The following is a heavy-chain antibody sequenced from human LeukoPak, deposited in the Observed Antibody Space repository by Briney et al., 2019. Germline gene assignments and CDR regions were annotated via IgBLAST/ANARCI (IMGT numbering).Heavy chain of an antibody. CDR1: GFTFSSYG. CDR3: ARGYQLHHYYYYGMDV. CDR2: IWYDGSNK. D-gene: IGHD2-2*01. Sequence: QPGRSLRLSCAASGFTFSSYGMHWVRPAPGKGLEWVAVIWYDGSNKYYADSVKGRFTISRDNSKNTLYLQMNSLRAEDTAVYYCARGYQLHHYYYYGMDVWGKGTTVTVSS. V-gene: IGHV3-33*01. J-gene: IGHJ6*04.